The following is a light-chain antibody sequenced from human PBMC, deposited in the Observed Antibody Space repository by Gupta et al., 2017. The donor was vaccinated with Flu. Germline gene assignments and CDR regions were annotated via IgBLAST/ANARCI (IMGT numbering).Light chain of an antibody. CDR2: KAS. CDR1: QSISSW. Sequence: DIQTTPSPATHHNTHGDRVTITCRASQSISSWLAWYQQKPGKAPKLLIYKASSLESGVPSRFSGSGSGTEFTLTISSLQPDDFATYYCQQYNSYPCSFGQGTKLEIK. V-gene: IGKV1-5*03. J-gene: IGKJ2*04. CDR3: QQYNSYPCS.